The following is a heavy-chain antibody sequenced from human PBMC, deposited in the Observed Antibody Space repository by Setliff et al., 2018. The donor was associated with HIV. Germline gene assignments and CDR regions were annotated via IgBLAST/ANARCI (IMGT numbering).Heavy chain of an antibody. J-gene: IGHJ6*03. CDR2: IYTSGNM. Sequence: SETLSLTCTVSGGSVHSGSYYWNWFRQPAGKGLESLGRIYTSGNMIYNPSLKSRVTMSADTSRNQLSLKLSSVTAADTAVYYCARGIGTRYNYYMDVWGIGTTVTVSS. CDR3: ARGIGTRYNYYMDV. D-gene: IGHD1-20*01. CDR1: GGSVHSGSYY. V-gene: IGHV4-61*02.